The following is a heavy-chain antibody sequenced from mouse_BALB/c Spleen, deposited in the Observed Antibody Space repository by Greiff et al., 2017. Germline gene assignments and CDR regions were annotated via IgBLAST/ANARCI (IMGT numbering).Heavy chain of an antibody. CDR3: TRDQTGFAY. J-gene: IGHJ3*01. Sequence: EVKLVESGGGLVKPGGSLKLSCAASGFTFSSYTMSWVRQTPEKRLEWVATISSGGSYTYYPDSVKGRFTISRDNAKNTLYLQMSSLKSEDTAMYYCTRDQTGFAYWGQGTLVTVSA. CDR1: GFTFSSYT. V-gene: IGHV5-6-4*01. CDR2: ISSGGSYT.